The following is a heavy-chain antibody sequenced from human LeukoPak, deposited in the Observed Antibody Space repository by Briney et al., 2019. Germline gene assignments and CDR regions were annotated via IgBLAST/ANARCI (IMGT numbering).Heavy chain of an antibody. D-gene: IGHD2-15*01. CDR3: ARGKSRRLLEGMDV. J-gene: IGHJ6*02. CDR2: IYYSGST. V-gene: IGHV4-31*03. CDR1: GGSISSGGYY. Sequence: PSETLSLTCTVSGGSISSGGYYWSWIRQHPGKGLEWIGYIYYSGSTYYNPSLKSRVTISVDTSKNQFSLKLSSVTAADTAVYYCARGKSRRLLEGMDVWGQGTTVTVSS.